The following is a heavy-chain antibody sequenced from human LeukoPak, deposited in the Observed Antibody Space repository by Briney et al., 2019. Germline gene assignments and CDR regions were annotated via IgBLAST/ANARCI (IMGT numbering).Heavy chain of an antibody. CDR1: GGSISSGDYY. V-gene: IGHV4-30-2*01. J-gene: IGHJ4*02. CDR3: ARGPPPDFDY. CDR2: IYNSGST. Sequence: SETLSLTCTVAGGSISSGDYYWTWIRQPPGKGLEWIGYIYNSGSTYYNPSLKSRVTISVDRSKNQFSLKLSSVTAADTAVYYCARGPPPDFDYWGQGTLVTVSS.